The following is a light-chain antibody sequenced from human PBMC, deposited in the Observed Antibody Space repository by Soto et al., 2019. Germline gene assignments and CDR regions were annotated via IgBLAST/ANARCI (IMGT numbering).Light chain of an antibody. J-gene: IGKJ1*01. CDR1: QSVSSSY. CDR2: GAS. Sequence: EIVFTQSPCTLSLSPGERATLSCRASQSVSSSYLAWYQQKPGQAPRLLIYGASSRATGIPDRFSGSGSGTDFTLTISRLEPEDFAVYYCQQYNNWPVTFGQGTKVDIK. CDR3: QQYNNWPVT. V-gene: IGKV3-20*01.